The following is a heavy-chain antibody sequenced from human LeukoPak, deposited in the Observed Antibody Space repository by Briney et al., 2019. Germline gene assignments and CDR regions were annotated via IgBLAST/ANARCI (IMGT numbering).Heavy chain of an antibody. Sequence: ASVKVSCKVSGYTLTELSMHWVRQAPGKGLEWMGGFDPEDGETIYAQKFQGRVTMTEDTSTDTAYMALSSLRSEDTAVYYCATEGYRLAVRGVIITRAFDYWGQGTLVTVSS. D-gene: IGHD3-10*01. CDR2: FDPEDGET. J-gene: IGHJ4*02. CDR3: ATEGYRLAVRGVIITRAFDY. CDR1: GYTLTELS. V-gene: IGHV1-24*01.